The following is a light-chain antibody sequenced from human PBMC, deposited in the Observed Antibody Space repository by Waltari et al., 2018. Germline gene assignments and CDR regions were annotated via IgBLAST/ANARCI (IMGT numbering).Light chain of an antibody. Sequence: IQLTQSPSSLSASVGDRVTITCRASQGISSYLAWYQQKPGRAPKLPIYAASTLQSGVPSRFSGSGSGTDFTLTINSLQPEDFATYYCQQGNDYPFTFGQGTRLEI. CDR3: QQGNDYPFT. CDR1: QGISSY. J-gene: IGKJ5*01. CDR2: AAS. V-gene: IGKV1-9*01.